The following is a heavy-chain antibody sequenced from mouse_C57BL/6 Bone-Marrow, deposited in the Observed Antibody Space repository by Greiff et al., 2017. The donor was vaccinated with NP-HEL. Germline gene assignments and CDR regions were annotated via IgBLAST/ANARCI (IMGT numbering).Heavy chain of an antibody. Sequence: EVQLQESGGGLVQPGGSMKLSCAASGFTFSDAWMDWVRQSPEKGLEWVAEIRNKANNHATYYAESVKGRFTISRDDSKSSVYLQMNSLRAEDTGIYYCTRPSLYARFDYWGQGTTLTVSS. CDR3: TRPSLYARFDY. D-gene: IGHD2-3*01. J-gene: IGHJ2*01. CDR2: IRNKANNHAT. CDR1: GFTFSDAW. V-gene: IGHV6-6*01.